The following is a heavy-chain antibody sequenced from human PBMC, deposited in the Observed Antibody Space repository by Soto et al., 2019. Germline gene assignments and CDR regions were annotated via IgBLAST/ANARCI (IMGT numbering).Heavy chain of an antibody. V-gene: IGHV4-31*03. J-gene: IGHJ6*04. CDR2: IYYSGST. CDR1: GGSISSGGYY. D-gene: IGHD3-3*01. Sequence: SETLSLTCTVSGGSISSGGYYWSWIRQHPGKGLEWIGYIYYSGSTYYNPSLKSRVTISVDTSKNQFSLKLSSVTAADTAVYYCARGSRSIFGVVHDPPDVWGKGTTVTVSS. CDR3: ARGSRSIFGVVHDPPDV.